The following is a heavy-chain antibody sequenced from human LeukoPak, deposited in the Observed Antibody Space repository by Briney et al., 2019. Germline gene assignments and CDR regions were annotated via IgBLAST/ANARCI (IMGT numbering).Heavy chain of an antibody. V-gene: IGHV4-38-2*02. D-gene: IGHD5-18*01. Sequence: SETLSLTCTVSGYSISSGYYWGWIRQPPGKGLEWIGSIYHSGSTYYNPSLKSRVTISVDTSKNQFSLKLSSVTAADTAVYYCARGGYSYGRYYYYYMDVWGKGTTVTVSS. CDR2: IYHSGST. CDR1: GYSISSGYY. CDR3: ARGGYSYGRYYYYYMDV. J-gene: IGHJ6*03.